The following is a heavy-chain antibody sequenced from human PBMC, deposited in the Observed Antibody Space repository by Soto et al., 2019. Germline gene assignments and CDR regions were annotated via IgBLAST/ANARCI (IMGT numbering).Heavy chain of an antibody. CDR2: VYYSGST. J-gene: IGHJ5*02. D-gene: IGHD2-2*01. CDR1: VGSISSSSYS. V-gene: IGHV4-39*01. Sequence: PSETLCVTCTFSVGSISSSSYSWGWIRQPPGKGRERSGSVYYSGSTYYNPSLKSRVTISVDTSKNQFSLKLSSVTAADTAVYYCARLLPRYCSSTSCPTDWFDPWGQGTMVTVSS. CDR3: ARLLPRYCSSTSCPTDWFDP.